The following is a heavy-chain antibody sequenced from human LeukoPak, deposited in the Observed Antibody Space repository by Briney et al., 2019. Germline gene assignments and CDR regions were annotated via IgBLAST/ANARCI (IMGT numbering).Heavy chain of an antibody. CDR1: GFTFSSYE. CDR3: ARADVLLWFGERILRGYYYGMDV. D-gene: IGHD3-10*01. J-gene: IGHJ6*04. Sequence: GPLRLSCAASGFTFSSYEMNWVRQAPGKGLEWVSYISSSGSTIYYADSVKGRFTISRDNAKNSLYLQMNSLRAEDTAVYYCARADVLLWFGERILRGYYYGMDVWGKGTTVTVSS. V-gene: IGHV3-48*03. CDR2: ISSSGSTI.